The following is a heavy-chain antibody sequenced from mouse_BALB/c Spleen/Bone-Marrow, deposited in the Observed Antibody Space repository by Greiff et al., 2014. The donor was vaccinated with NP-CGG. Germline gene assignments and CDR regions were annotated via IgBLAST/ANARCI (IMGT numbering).Heavy chain of an antibody. CDR2: IAPESGST. Sequence: DLVKPGASVKLSCKTSGYTFTNYWINWIKQRPGQGLEWLGRIAPESGSTYYNEMFKVKAPLTVDTSSSTAYIQLSSLSSEDSAVYFCARGRYGYDGWYFDVWGAGTTVTVSS. V-gene: IGHV1S41*01. D-gene: IGHD2-2*01. CDR1: GYTFTNYW. CDR3: ARGRYGYDGWYFDV. J-gene: IGHJ1*01.